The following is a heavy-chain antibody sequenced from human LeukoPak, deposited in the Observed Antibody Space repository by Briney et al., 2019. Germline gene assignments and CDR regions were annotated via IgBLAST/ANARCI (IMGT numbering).Heavy chain of an antibody. J-gene: IGHJ4*02. D-gene: IGHD1-26*01. CDR3: AKDRVFSGTYSYFDS. Sequence: GGSLRLSCAASGFIFSNYYMHWVRQAPGQGLVWVSHINGDGSNVTYADSVKGRFTMSRDNAKNTLYLQMNRLRAEETAVYYCAKDRVFSGTYSYFDSWGQGTLVTVSS. CDR1: GFIFSNYY. CDR2: INGDGSNV. V-gene: IGHV3-74*03.